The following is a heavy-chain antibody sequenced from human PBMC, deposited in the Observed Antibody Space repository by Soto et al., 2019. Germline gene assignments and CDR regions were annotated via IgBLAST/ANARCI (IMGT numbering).Heavy chain of an antibody. Sequence: SPTLSRTCGTSGASVSSNTASWNWIRQSPSRGLEWLGRTYFRSRWYHDYAVSVKSRIIINPDTSNNQFSLPLNSVTPEDTAVYFCAKGDNLGPKTGYAFDPWGQGIMVTVSS. CDR2: TYFRSRWYH. J-gene: IGHJ5*02. D-gene: IGHD5-12*01. CDR1: GASVSSNTAS. CDR3: AKGDNLGPKTGYAFDP. V-gene: IGHV6-1*01.